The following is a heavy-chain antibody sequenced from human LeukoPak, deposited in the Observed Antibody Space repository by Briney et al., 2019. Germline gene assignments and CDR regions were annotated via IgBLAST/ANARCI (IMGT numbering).Heavy chain of an antibody. CDR1: GFPFSAYS. V-gene: IGHV3-48*01. J-gene: IGHJ4*02. CDR3: ARGNSGSCY. Sequence: PGGSLRLFCAASGFPFSAYSMNWVRQAPGKGLEWVSYISSSISTIYYANSVKGRFTISRNNAKNSLYLQMNSLRAEDTAVYYGARGNSGSCYWGQGTLVTVSS. CDR2: ISSSISTI. D-gene: IGHD1-26*01.